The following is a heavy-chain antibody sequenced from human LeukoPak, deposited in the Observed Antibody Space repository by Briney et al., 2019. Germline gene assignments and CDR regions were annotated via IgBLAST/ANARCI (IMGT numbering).Heavy chain of an antibody. CDR3: AKSPHTAGGSWDYFDY. D-gene: IGHD6-13*01. CDR2: IKSDGSTT. Sequence: GGSLRLSCAASGFPFSSYWMHWVRQAPGKGLVWVSRIKSDGSTTTYADSVKGRFTISRDNAKNSLYLQMNGLRAEDTALYYCAKSPHTAGGSWDYFDYWGQGTLVTVSS. V-gene: IGHV3-74*01. CDR1: GFPFSSYW. J-gene: IGHJ4*02.